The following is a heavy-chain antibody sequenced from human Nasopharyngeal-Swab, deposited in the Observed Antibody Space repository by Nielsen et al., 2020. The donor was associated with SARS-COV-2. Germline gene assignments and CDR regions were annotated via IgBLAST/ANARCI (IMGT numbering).Heavy chain of an antibody. CDR1: GFTFSSYA. CDR3: AKDLGVESPLWFDY. V-gene: IGHV3-23*01. Sequence: ESLKLSCTASGFTFSSYAMSWVRQAPGKGLEGVSDISGSGGSTYYAESVKGRFTISRDNSKNTLYLQMSSLRAEDTAIYYCAKDLGVESPLWFDYWGQGTLLTVSS. CDR2: ISGSGGST. D-gene: IGHD4-23*01. J-gene: IGHJ4*02.